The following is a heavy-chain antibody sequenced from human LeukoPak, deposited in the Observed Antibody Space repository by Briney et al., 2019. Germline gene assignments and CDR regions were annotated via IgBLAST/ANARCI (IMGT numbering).Heavy chain of an antibody. Sequence: SETQSLTCTVSGGSINSTNHYWGWIRQPPGKGLEWIGTMYYSGSTYYNPSLKSRVTISVDTSKNQFSLKLSSVTAADTAIYYCARQVTSSRRTPFDYWGQGTLVTVSS. V-gene: IGHV4-39*01. CDR2: MYYSGST. CDR1: GGSINSTNHY. J-gene: IGHJ4*02. D-gene: IGHD6-13*01. CDR3: ARQVTSSRRTPFDY.